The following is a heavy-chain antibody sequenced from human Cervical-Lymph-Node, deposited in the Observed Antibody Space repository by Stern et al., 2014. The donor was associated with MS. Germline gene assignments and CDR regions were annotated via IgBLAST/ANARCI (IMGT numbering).Heavy chain of an antibody. CDR2: ISYDGSNK. CDR1: GLTFSSYA. CDR3: ARDKYYYDSSGYYSM. J-gene: IGHJ4*02. D-gene: IGHD3-22*01. Sequence: QLVESGGGVVQPGRSLRLSCAASGLTFSSYAMHWVRQAPGKGLEWVAVISYDGSNKYYADSVKGRFIISRDNSKNTLFLQMNSLRAEDTAVYYCARDKYYYDSSGYYSMWGQGTLVTVSS. V-gene: IGHV3-30-3*01.